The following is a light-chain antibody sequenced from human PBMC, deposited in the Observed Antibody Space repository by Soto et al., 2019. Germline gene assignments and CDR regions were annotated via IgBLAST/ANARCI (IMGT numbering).Light chain of an antibody. V-gene: IGKV3D-15*01. CDR3: QQYNNWSWT. Sequence: IVMTQSPATLSVSPWEGVTLSCRASQSVRSHLAWYQQKPGQAPRLLIYGASNRATGIPDRFSGSGSGTEFTLTISSLQSEDFAVYYCQQYNNWSWTFGQGTKVDIK. J-gene: IGKJ1*01. CDR2: GAS. CDR1: QSVRSH.